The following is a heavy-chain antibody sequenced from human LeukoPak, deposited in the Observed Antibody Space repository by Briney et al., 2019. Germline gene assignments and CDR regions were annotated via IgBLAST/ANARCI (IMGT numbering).Heavy chain of an antibody. CDR1: GFTFSSYW. V-gene: IGHV3-7*01. CDR2: IKQDGSEK. CDR3: ARDQGYDFWSGYYGENNDY. D-gene: IGHD3-3*01. J-gene: IGHJ4*02. Sequence: PGGSLRLSCAAYGFTFSSYWMSWVRQAPGKGLEWVANIKQDGSEKYYVDSVKGRFTISRDNAKNSLYLQMNSLRAEDTAVYYCARDQGYDFWSGYYGENNDYWGQGTLVTVSS.